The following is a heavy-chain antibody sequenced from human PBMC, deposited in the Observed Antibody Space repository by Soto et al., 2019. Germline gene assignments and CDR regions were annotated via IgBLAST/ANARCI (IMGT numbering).Heavy chain of an antibody. CDR2: ISYDGSNK. V-gene: IGHV3-30-3*01. CDR1: GFTFSSYA. D-gene: IGHD6-13*01. CDR3: ARDWQHEDGY. J-gene: IGHJ4*02. Sequence: QVQLVESGGGVVQPGRSLRLSCAASGFTFSSYAMHWVRQAPGKGLEWVAVISYDGSNKYYADSVKGRFTISRDNSKNTLYLQMNSLRAEDTAVYYCARDWQHEDGYWGQGTLVTVSS.